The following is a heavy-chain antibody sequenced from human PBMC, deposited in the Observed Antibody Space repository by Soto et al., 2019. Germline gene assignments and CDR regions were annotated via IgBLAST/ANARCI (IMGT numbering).Heavy chain of an antibody. Sequence: GGSLRLSCAASGFAFSSYAMSWVRQAPGKGLEWVSAISGSGGSTYSADSVKGRFTISRDNSKNTLYLQMNSLRADDTAVYYCAKDRGAAMVRYYFDYWGQGTLVTVSS. J-gene: IGHJ4*02. D-gene: IGHD3-10*01. CDR3: AKDRGAAMVRYYFDY. V-gene: IGHV3-23*01. CDR2: ISGSGGST. CDR1: GFAFSSYA.